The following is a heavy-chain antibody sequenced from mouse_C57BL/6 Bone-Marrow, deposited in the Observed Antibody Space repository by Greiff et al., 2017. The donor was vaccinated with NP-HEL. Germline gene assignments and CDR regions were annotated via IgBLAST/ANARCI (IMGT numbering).Heavy chain of an antibody. CDR2: IYPGDGDT. V-gene: IGHV1-82*01. J-gene: IGHJ4*01. Sequence: QVQLKQSGPELVKPGASVTISCQASGYAFRSSWMNWVTQRPGKGLEWIGRIYPGDGDTNYNGKLKGKATLTADKSSSTAYMQLSSLTSEDAAVYFCARGDGYYEGYWGQGTSVTVSS. D-gene: IGHD2-3*01. CDR3: ARGDGYYEGY. CDR1: GYAFRSSW.